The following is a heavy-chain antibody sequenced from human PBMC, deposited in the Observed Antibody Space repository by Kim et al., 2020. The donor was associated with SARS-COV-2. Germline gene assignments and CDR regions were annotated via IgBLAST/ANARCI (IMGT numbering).Heavy chain of an antibody. D-gene: IGHD3-10*01. Sequence: GGSLRLSCAASGFTFSSYGMHWVRQAPGKGLKWVAVIWYDGSIKYYADSVKGRFTVSRDNSKNTLYLQMSSLRAEDTAVYYCAKSQSDSGSYSTFGGYYGMDVWGQGTTVTVSS. CDR3: AKSQSDSGSYSTFGGYYGMDV. CDR1: GFTFSSYG. V-gene: IGHV3-33*06. CDR2: IWYDGSIK. J-gene: IGHJ6*02.